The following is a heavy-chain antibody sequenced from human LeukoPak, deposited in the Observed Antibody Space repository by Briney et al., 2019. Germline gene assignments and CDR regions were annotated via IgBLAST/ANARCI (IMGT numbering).Heavy chain of an antibody. Sequence: GESLKISFKASGFSFTTYSIGWVRQMPGKGVEWMGIIYIGDSDTRYSPSFQGQVTISADKSITTAYLQWSSLKASDTAMYYCARGTALRHYYFDYWGQGSLVTVSS. CDR1: GFSFTTYS. J-gene: IGHJ4*02. D-gene: IGHD1/OR15-1a*01. CDR2: IYIGDSDT. CDR3: ARGTALRHYYFDY. V-gene: IGHV5-51*01.